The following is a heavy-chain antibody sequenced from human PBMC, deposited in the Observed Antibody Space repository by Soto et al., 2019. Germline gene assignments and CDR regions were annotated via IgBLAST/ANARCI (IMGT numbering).Heavy chain of an antibody. CDR1: GGSFSGYY. CDR3: ARARHGGEYFQH. V-gene: IGHV4-34*01. Sequence: QVQLQQWGAGLLKPSETLSLTCAVYGGSFSGYYWSWIRQPPGKGLEWIGEINHSGSTNYNPSLKSRVTISVDTSKNQFSLKLSSVTAADTAVYYCARARHGGEYFQHWGQGTLVTVSS. D-gene: IGHD4-17*01. CDR2: INHSGST. J-gene: IGHJ1*01.